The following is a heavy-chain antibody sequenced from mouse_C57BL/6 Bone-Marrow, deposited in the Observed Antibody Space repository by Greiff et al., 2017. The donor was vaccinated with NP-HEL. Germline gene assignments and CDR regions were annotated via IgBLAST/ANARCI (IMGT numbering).Heavy chain of an antibody. CDR3: TENRIPLWLRMDY. D-gene: IGHD2-2*01. CDR1: GFTFSNYW. V-gene: IGHV6-3*01. CDR2: IRLKSDNYAT. Sequence: EVKLMESGGGLVQPGGSMKLSCVASGFTFSNYWMNWVRQSPEKGLEWVAQIRLKSDNYATHYAESVKGRFTISRDDSKSSVYLQMNNLRAEDTGIYYCTENRIPLWLRMDYWGQGTSVTVSS. J-gene: IGHJ4*01.